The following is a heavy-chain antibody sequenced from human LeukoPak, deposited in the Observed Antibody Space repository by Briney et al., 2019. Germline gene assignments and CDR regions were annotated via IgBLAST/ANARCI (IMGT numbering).Heavy chain of an antibody. CDR3: ARVLTNYDSSGYPGY. V-gene: IGHV3-7*01. D-gene: IGHD3-22*01. Sequence: GSLRLSCAASGFTFSSYWMSWVSQAPGKGLEWVANIKQDGSEKYYVDSVKGRFTISRDNAKNSLYLQMNSLRAEDTAVYYCARVLTNYDSSGYPGYWGQGTLVTASS. CDR1: GFTFSSYW. CDR2: IKQDGSEK. J-gene: IGHJ4*02.